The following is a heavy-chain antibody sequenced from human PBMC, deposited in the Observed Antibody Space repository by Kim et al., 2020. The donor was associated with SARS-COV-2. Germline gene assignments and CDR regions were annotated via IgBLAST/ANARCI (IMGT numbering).Heavy chain of an antibody. CDR2: IIPIFGTA. V-gene: IGHV1-69*13. D-gene: IGHD5-12*01. CDR1: GGTFSSYA. Sequence: SVKVSCKASGGTFSSYAISWVRQAPGQGLEWMGGIIPIFGTANYAQKFQGRVTITADESTSTAYMELSSLRSEDTAVYYCARGGSIVATTFFDYWGQGTLVTVSS. CDR3: ARGGSIVATTFFDY. J-gene: IGHJ4*02.